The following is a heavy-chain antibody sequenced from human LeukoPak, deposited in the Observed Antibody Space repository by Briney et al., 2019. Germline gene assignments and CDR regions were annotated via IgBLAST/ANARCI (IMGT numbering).Heavy chain of an antibody. J-gene: IGHJ4*02. CDR1: GFTFSTYA. CDR3: ALGPNCRGGTCYLPFDY. CDR2: IPYDGTNK. V-gene: IGHV3-30*04. Sequence: GGSLRLSCAASGFTFSTYAMHWVRQAPGKGLEWVAVIPYDGTNKYYADSVKGRFTISRDNSKNTLYLQMNSLRAEDTAVYYCALGPNCRGGTCYLPFDYWGQGTLVTVSS. D-gene: IGHD2-15*01.